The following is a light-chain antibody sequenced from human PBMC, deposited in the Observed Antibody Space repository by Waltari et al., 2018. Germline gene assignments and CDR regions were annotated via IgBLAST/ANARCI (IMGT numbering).Light chain of an antibody. CDR2: GAS. Sequence: EIVMTQSPATLSVSPGERATLSCRASQSVSSKLAWYQQKPGQAPRLLIYGASTRATGIPARFSGSGSGTEFTLTISGLQSEDFAVYYCHQYNNWPRTFGQGTKVEIK. CDR3: HQYNNWPRT. CDR1: QSVSSK. J-gene: IGKJ1*01. V-gene: IGKV3-15*01.